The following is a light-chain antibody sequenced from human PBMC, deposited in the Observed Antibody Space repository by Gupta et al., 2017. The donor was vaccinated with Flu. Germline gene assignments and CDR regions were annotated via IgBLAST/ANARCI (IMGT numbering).Light chain of an antibody. CDR2: EVT. Sequence: SSRIPWTGTSSDMGGYKDASWHQQHPGKAPNLMIYEVTNRPAWVANRFAGSKSGKTASLTISGLQAEDEADYYGTAYTSSSTWVFGGGTKLTVL. J-gene: IGLJ3*02. V-gene: IGLV2-14*01. CDR1: SSDMGGYKD. CDR3: TAYTSSSTWV.